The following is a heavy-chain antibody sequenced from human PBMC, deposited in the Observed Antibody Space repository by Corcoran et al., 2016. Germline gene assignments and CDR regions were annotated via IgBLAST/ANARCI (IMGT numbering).Heavy chain of an antibody. CDR2: INQDGSEK. J-gene: IGHJ4*02. CDR1: GFTFSSYW. D-gene: IGHD3-10*01. CDR3: ERAGAYASGRYYFDY. V-gene: IGHV3-7*03. Sequence: EVQLVESGGGLVQPGGSLRLSCAASGFTFSSYWWSWVLQAPGKGLEWVANINQDGSEKNYVDSVKGRFTISRDNAKNSLYLQMNSLRAEDTAVYYCERAGAYASGRYYFDYWGQGTLVTVSS.